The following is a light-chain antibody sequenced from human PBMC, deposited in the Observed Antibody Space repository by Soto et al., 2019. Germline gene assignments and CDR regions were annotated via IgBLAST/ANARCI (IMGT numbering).Light chain of an antibody. CDR2: GAS. CDR1: QSVGSD. Sequence: EIVLTQSPGPLSLSPGERATISWRASQSVGSDYLAWYQQKPGQAPRILIFGASTRATGIPARFSGSGSGTEFTLTISSLQSEDFAVYYCQQYNNWPRAFGQGTKVDNK. J-gene: IGKJ1*01. V-gene: IGKV3-15*01. CDR3: QQYNNWPRA.